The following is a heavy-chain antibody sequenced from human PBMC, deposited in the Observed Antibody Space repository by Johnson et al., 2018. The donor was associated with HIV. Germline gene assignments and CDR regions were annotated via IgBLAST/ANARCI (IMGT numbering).Heavy chain of an antibody. V-gene: IGHV3-30*18. Sequence: VESGGGVVQPGRSLRLSCAASGFTFSSYGMHWVRQAPGKGLEWVAVISYDGSNNYYADSVQGRFTISRDNSKNTLYLQMNSLRAEDTAVYYCAKAFPYCTGGSCYPHRSPHDAFDIWGQGTMVTVSS. CDR3: AKAFPYCTGGSCYPHRSPHDAFDI. CDR1: GFTFSSYG. J-gene: IGHJ3*02. CDR2: ISYDGSNN. D-gene: IGHD2-15*01.